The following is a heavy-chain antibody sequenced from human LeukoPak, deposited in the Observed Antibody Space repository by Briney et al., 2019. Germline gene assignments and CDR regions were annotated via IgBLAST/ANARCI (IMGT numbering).Heavy chain of an antibody. J-gene: IGHJ3*02. D-gene: IGHD6-19*01. CDR2: IYYSGST. Sequence: SQTLSLTCTVSGGSISSGDYYWSWIRQPPGKGLEWIGYIYYSGSTYYNPSLKSRVTISVDTSKNQFSLKLSSVTAADTAVYYCASGKVEGWPADAFDIWGQGTMVTVSS. CDR1: GGSISSGDYY. V-gene: IGHV4-30-4*01. CDR3: ASGKVEGWPADAFDI.